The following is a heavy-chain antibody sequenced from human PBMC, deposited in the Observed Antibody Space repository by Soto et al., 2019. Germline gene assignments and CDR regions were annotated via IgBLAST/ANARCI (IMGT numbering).Heavy chain of an antibody. CDR2: INHSGST. V-gene: IGHV4-34*01. D-gene: IGHD3-9*01. Sequence: QVQLQQWGAGLLKPSETLSLTCAVYGGSFSGYYWSWIRQPPGKGLEWIGEINHSGSTNYNPSLKSRVTMSVDTSKDQFSLKLSSVTAADTTVYYCARRPRVLRYFDWLPPFDPWGQGILVTDSS. J-gene: IGHJ5*02. CDR3: ARRPRVLRYFDWLPPFDP. CDR1: GGSFSGYY.